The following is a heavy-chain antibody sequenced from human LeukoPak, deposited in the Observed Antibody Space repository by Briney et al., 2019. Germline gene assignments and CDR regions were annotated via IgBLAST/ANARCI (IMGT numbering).Heavy chain of an antibody. D-gene: IGHD3-22*01. CDR3: ARVRARDYDSSGYYGDV. V-gene: IGHV1-69*05. Sequence: SVKVSCKASGGTFSSYAISWVRQAPGQGLEWMGGIIPIFGTANYAQKFQGRVTITTDESTSTAYMELSSLRSEDTAVYYCARVRARDYDSSGYYGDVWGQGTLVTVSS. CDR1: GGTFSSYA. CDR2: IIPIFGTA. J-gene: IGHJ4*02.